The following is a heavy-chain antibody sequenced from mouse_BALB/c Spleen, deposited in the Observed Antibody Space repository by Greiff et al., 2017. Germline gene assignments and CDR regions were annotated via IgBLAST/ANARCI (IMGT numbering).Heavy chain of an antibody. CDR1: GFAFSSYD. J-gene: IGHJ3*01. V-gene: IGHV5-12-1*01. Sequence: EVMLVESGGGLVKPGGSLKLSCAASGFAFSSYDMSWVRQTPEKRLEWVAYISSGGGSTYYPDTVKGRFTISRDNAKNTLYLQMSSLKSEDTAMYYCARQGGAYWGQGTLVTVSA. CDR3: ARQGGAY. CDR2: ISSGGGST.